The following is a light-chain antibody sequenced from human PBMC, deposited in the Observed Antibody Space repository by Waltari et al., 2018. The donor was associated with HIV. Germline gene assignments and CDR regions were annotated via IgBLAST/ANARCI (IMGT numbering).Light chain of an antibody. CDR1: SSDVGGYNY. CDR2: DVS. Sequence: QSALTQPASVSGSPGQSITISCTGTSSDVGGYNYVSWYQQHPGKAPKVVIYDVSNRPSGLSNRFSGSKSGNTASLTISGLQAEDEADYYCSSYTSSSTLNWVFGGGTKLTVL. CDR3: SSYTSSSTLNWV. V-gene: IGLV2-14*03. J-gene: IGLJ3*02.